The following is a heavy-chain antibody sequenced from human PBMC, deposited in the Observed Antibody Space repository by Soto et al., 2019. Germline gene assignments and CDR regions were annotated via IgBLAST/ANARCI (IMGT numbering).Heavy chain of an antibody. CDR1: GGTFSSYA. V-gene: IGHV1-69*01. CDR2: IIPIFGTA. D-gene: IGHD5-18*01. J-gene: IGHJ6*02. Sequence: QVQLVQSGAEVKKPGSSVKVSCKASGGTFSSYAISWVRQAPGQGLEWMGGIIPIFGTANYAQKFQGRVTITADESTGTAYMELSSLRSEDTAVYYCARQVGTAMDYYYYYGMDVWGQGTTVTVSS. CDR3: ARQVGTAMDYYYYYGMDV.